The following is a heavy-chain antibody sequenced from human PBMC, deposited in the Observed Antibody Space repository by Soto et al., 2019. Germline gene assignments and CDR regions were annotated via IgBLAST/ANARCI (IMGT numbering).Heavy chain of an antibody. CDR3: TTDIIVETGELSLSPHGY. CDR2: IKSKTDGGTT. V-gene: IGHV3-15*07. CDR1: GFTFSNAW. D-gene: IGHD3-16*02. J-gene: IGHJ4*02. Sequence: GGSLRLSCAASGFTFSNAWMNWVRQAPGKGLEWVGRIKSKTDGGTTDYAAPVKGRFTISRDDSKNTLYLQMNSLKTEDTAVYYCTTDIIVETGELSLSPHGYWGQGTLVTVSS.